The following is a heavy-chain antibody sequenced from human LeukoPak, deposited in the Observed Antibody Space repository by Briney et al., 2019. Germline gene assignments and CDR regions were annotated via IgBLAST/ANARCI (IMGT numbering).Heavy chain of an antibody. CDR2: IYYSGST. J-gene: IGHJ5*02. D-gene: IGHD4-17*01. V-gene: IGHV4-39*07. CDR3: AGTTVTTFSTWFDP. Sequence: PSETLSLTCTVSGGSISSSSYYWGWIRQPPGKGLEWIGNIYYSGSTDYNPSLKSRVTISVDTSKNQFSLKLSSVTAADTAVYYCAGTTVTTFSTWFDPWGQGTLVTVSS. CDR1: GGSISSSSYY.